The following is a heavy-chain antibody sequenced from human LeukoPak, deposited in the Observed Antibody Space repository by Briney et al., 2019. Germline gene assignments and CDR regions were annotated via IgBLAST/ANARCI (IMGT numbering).Heavy chain of an antibody. Sequence: ASVKVSCKASGYTFTSYFIHWVRQAPGQRLEWMGKINPSGGSTNYAQKFQGRVSMTRDTSTSTVYMELSSLRSEDTAVYFCARDPANGRPDAFDIWGQGTMVTVSS. CDR3: ARDPANGRPDAFDI. D-gene: IGHD1-26*01. CDR2: INPSGGST. J-gene: IGHJ3*02. CDR1: GYTFTSYF. V-gene: IGHV1-46*01.